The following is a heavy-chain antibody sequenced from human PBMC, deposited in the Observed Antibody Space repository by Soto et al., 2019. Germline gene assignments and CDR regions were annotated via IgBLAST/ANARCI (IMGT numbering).Heavy chain of an antibody. CDR3: ARRESGDYDFWRYYFDY. V-gene: IGHV4-39*01. J-gene: IGHJ4*02. CDR2: IYYSGST. CDR1: GGSISSSSYY. Sequence: PSETLSLTCTVSGGSISSSSYYWGWIRQPPGKGLEWIGSIYYSGSTYYNPSLKSRVTISVDTSKNQFSLKLSSVTAADTAVYYCARRESGDYDFWRYYFDYWGQGTLVTVS. D-gene: IGHD4-17*01.